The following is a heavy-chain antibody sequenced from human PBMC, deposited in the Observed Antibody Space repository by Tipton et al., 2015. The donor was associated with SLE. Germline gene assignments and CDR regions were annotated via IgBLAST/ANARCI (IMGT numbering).Heavy chain of an antibody. Sequence: SLRLSCTTSGFTFGDYAMSWVRQAPGKGLEWVSFIRTKAYGETAEYAASVKGRFTIARDDSKSIVYLQMNSLKTEDTAVYYCTRDGFCTSTSCSNHYYYGRDVWGQGTTVTVSS. CDR1: GFTFGDYA. J-gene: IGHJ6*02. V-gene: IGHV3-49*04. D-gene: IGHD2-2*01. CDR2: IRTKAYGETA. CDR3: TRDGFCTSTSCSNHYYYGRDV.